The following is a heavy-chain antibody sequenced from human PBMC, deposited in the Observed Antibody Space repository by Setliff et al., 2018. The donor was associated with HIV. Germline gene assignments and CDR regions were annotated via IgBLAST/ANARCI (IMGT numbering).Heavy chain of an antibody. Sequence: SETLSLTCTVSGGSISSSSYYWGWIRQPPGKGLEWIGSIYYSGRTYYANSVKGRFTISRDNPKNTVYLQMNSLRAEDTAIYYCARGGPYSSSSDTYDFWGQGTLVTVSS. CDR1: GGSISSSSYY. D-gene: IGHD6-6*01. CDR3: ARGGPYSSSSDTYDF. J-gene: IGHJ4*02. CDR2: IYYSGRT. V-gene: IGHV4-39*01.